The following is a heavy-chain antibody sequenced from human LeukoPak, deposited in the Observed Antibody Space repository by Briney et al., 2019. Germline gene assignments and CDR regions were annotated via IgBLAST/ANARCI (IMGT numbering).Heavy chain of an antibody. D-gene: IGHD3-22*01. CDR2: ISAYNGNT. J-gene: IGHJ4*02. V-gene: IGHV1-18*01. CDR1: GYTFTNYD. CDR3: ARDLPGKNYYDSSGLFDY. Sequence: ASVKVSCKASGYTFTNYDINWVRQAPGQGLEWMGWISAYNGNTNYAQKLQGRVTMTTDTSTSTAYMELRSLRSDDTAVYYCARDLPGKNYYDSSGLFDYWGQGTLVTVSS.